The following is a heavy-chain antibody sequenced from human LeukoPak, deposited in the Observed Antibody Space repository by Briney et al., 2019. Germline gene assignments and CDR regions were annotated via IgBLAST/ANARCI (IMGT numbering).Heavy chain of an antibody. V-gene: IGHV3-30-3*01. CDR3: ASSESLTWYYFDY. Sequence: GRSLRLSCAASGFTFSSYAMHWVRQAPGKGLEWVAVISYDGSNKYYADSVKGRFTISRDNSKNTLYLQMNSLRAEDTAVYYCASSESLTWYYFDYWGQGTLVTVSS. J-gene: IGHJ4*02. D-gene: IGHD2-8*02. CDR1: GFTFSSYA. CDR2: ISYDGSNK.